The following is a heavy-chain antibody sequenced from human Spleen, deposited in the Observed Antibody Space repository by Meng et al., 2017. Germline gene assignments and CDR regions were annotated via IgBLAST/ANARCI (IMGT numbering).Heavy chain of an antibody. J-gene: IGHJ6*02. CDR1: GFTFSSYW. Sequence: GGSLRLSCAASGFTFSSYWMSWVRQAPGKGLEWVSVIYSGGSTYYADSVKGRFTISRDNSKNTLYLQMNSLRAEDTAVYYCARDPGMDVWGQGTTVTVSS. V-gene: IGHV3-66*02. CDR3: ARDPGMDV. CDR2: IYSGGST.